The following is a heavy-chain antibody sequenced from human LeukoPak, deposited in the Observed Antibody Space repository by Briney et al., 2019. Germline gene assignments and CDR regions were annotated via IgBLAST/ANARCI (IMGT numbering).Heavy chain of an antibody. CDR3: ADTAYDFWSGYSKTIY. D-gene: IGHD3-3*01. J-gene: IGHJ4*02. Sequence: PSETLSLTCAVYGGSFSGYYWSWIRQPPGKGLEWIGEINHSGGTNYNPSLKSRVTISVDTSKNQFSLKLSSVTAADTAVYYCADTAYDFWSGYSKTIYWGQGTLVTVSS. CDR2: INHSGGT. CDR1: GGSFSGYY. V-gene: IGHV4-34*01.